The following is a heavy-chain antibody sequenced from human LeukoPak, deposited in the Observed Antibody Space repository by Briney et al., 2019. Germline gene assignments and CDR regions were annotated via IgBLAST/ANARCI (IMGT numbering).Heavy chain of an antibody. CDR1: GFTFNNYW. J-gene: IGHJ6*02. CDR2: IKQDGSEK. CDR3: ARDRVYGMDV. D-gene: IGHD3-10*01. V-gene: IGHV3-7*01. Sequence: GGSLRLSCAVSGFTFNNYWMSWVRQAPGKGLEWVANIKQDGSEKYYVDYVKGRFTISRDNTKNSLYLQMNSLRAEDTAVYYCARDRVYGMDVWGQGTTVTVSS.